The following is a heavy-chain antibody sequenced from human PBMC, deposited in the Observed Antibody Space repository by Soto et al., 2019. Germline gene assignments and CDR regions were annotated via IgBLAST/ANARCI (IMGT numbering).Heavy chain of an antibody. CDR2: IYYSGST. Sequence: QVQLQESGPGLVKPSETLSLTCTVSGASINSHYWSWIRQPPGKGLEWIGYIYYSGSTNHNPSLNSRVTISLDTSKNQFSLRLTSVTAADTALYYCAPYSDLRSYYFDSWGQGTLVTVSS. CDR3: APYSDLRSYYFDS. CDR1: GASINSHY. D-gene: IGHD3-16*01. J-gene: IGHJ4*02. V-gene: IGHV4-59*11.